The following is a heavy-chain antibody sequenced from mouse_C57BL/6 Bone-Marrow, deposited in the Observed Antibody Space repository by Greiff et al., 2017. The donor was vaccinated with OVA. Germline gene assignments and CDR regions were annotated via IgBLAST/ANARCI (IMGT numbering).Heavy chain of an antibody. Sequence: VQLQQSGPVLVKPGASVTLSCKASGYTFTDYYMNWVKQSHGKSLEWIGVINPYNGGTSYNQKFKGKATLTVDKSSSTAYMELNSLTSEDSAVYYCAKDITQYFDVWGTGTTVTVSS. V-gene: IGHV1-19*01. CDR3: AKDITQYFDV. CDR2: INPYNGGT. J-gene: IGHJ1*03. D-gene: IGHD1-1*01. CDR1: GYTFTDYY.